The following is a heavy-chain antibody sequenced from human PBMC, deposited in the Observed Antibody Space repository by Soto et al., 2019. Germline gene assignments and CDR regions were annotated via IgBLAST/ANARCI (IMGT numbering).Heavy chain of an antibody. CDR1: GGTFSSYA. D-gene: IGHD3-3*01. V-gene: IGHV1-69*06. CDR3: ARDLSYYDFWSGYRNYYYGMDV. Sequence: ASVKVSCKASGGTFSSYAISWVRQAPGQGLEWMGGIIPIFGTANYAQKFQGRVTITADKSTSTAYMELSSLRSEDTAVYYCARDLSYYDFWSGYRNYYYGMDVWGQGTTVTVSS. J-gene: IGHJ6*02. CDR2: IIPIFGTA.